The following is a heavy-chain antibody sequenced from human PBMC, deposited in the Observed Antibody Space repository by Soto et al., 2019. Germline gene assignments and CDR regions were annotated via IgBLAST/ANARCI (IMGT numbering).Heavy chain of an antibody. Sequence: SETLSLTCAVSGGSISSSNWWSWVRQPPGKGLEWIGEIYHSGSTNYNPSLKSRVTISVDKSKNQFSLKLSSVTAADTAVYYCARGWGYDGYYYYNGMDVWGQGPTGTVS. D-gene: IGHD3-3*01. CDR1: GGSISSSNW. V-gene: IGHV4-4*02. CDR3: ARGWGYDGYYYYNGMDV. CDR2: IYHSGST. J-gene: IGHJ6*02.